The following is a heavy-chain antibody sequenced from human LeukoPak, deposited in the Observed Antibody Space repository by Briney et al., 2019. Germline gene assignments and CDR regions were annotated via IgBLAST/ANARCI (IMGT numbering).Heavy chain of an antibody. V-gene: IGHV3-11*04. J-gene: IGHJ4*02. CDR3: ARDPDPVGYCSSTSCYDRIDYFDY. CDR1: GFTFSDYY. CDR2: ISSSGSTI. D-gene: IGHD2-2*01. Sequence: GGSLRLSCAASGFTFSDYYMSWIRQAPGKGLEWVSYISSSGSTIYYADSVKGRFTISRDNAKNSLYLQMKSLRAEDTAVYYCARDPDPVGYCSSTSCYDRIDYFDYWGQGTLVTVSS.